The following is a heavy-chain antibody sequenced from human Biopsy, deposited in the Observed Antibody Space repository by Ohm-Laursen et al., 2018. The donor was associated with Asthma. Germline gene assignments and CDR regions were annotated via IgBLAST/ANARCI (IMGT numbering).Heavy chain of an antibody. Sequence: ASVKVSCKTSGYTFNSAGITWVRQAPGQGLEWMGWISVYNGNTKVAQKPQDRVTMITDTSTSTAYMELRSLRSDDTAVYFCARAVDYAHYYGIDVWGQGTSVTVS. CDR3: ARAVDYAHYYGIDV. J-gene: IGHJ6*02. CDR2: ISVYNGNT. V-gene: IGHV1-18*01. CDR1: GYTFNSAG. D-gene: IGHD3-16*01.